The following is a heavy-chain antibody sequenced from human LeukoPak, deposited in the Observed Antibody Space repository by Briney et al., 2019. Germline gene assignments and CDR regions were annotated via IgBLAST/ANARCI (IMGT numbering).Heavy chain of an antibody. Sequence: SETLSLTCAVSGYSISSGYYWGWTRQPPGKGLEWIGSIYHSGSTYYNPSLKSRVTISVDTSKNQFSLKLSSVTAADTAVYYCARQGVVIHPPLWGQGTMVTVSS. CDR3: ARQGVVIHPPL. J-gene: IGHJ3*01. D-gene: IGHD3-3*01. CDR2: IYHSGST. CDR1: GYSISSGYY. V-gene: IGHV4-38-2*01.